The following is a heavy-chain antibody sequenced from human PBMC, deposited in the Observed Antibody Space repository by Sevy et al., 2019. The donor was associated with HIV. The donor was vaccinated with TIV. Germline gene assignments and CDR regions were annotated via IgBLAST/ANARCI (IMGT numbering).Heavy chain of an antibody. CDR2: IKSKTDGGTT. CDR3: TTDVVYYYDSSAYHPPLYYYGMDV. V-gene: IGHV3-15*01. J-gene: IGHJ6*02. D-gene: IGHD3-22*01. Sequence: GGSLRLSCAASGFTFSNAWMSWVRQAPGKGLEWDGRIKSKTDGGTTDYAAPVKGRFTISRDDSKNTLYLQMNSLKTEDTAGYYCTTDVVYYYDSSAYHPPLYYYGMDVWGQGTTVTVSS. CDR1: GFTFSNAW.